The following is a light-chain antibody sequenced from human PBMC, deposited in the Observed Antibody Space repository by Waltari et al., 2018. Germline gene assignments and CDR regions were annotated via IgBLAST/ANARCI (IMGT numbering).Light chain of an antibody. CDR1: SSNIGTQY. J-gene: IGLJ2*01. CDR2: DTN. V-gene: IGLV1-51*01. CDR3: GTWDSSLSAVV. Sequence: QSVLTQPPSVSAAPGQKLTISCSGGSSNIGTQYVSWYQQLPATVPKLLIYDTNKRPSGIPDPFSGPKSGTSATLGITGLQTGDEADYYCGTWDSSLSAVVFGGGTKLTVL.